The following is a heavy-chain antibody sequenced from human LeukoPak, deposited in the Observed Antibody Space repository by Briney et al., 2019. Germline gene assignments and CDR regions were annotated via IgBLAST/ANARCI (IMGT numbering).Heavy chain of an antibody. Sequence: GGSLRLSCAASGFTFSNYWMHWVRQAPGKGLVWFSRINKDGGITDYADSVKGRFTISRDNAKNTLYLQMNSLRVEDTAVYYCVRLLDLDFWGQGTLVTVSS. D-gene: IGHD3-3*01. V-gene: IGHV3-74*01. CDR1: GFTFSNYW. CDR3: VRLLDLDF. CDR2: INKDGGIT. J-gene: IGHJ4*02.